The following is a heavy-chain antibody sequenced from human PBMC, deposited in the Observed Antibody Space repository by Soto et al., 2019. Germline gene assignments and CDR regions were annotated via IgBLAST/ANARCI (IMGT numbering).Heavy chain of an antibody. Sequence: SETLSLTCTVSGGSISSSSYYWGWIRQPPGKGLEWIGSIYYSGSTYYNPSLKSRVTISVDTSKNQFSLKLSSVTAADTAVYYCARLRASSYYFDYWGQGTLVTASS. J-gene: IGHJ4*02. CDR3: ARLRASSYYFDY. CDR1: GGSISSSSYY. CDR2: IYYSGST. V-gene: IGHV4-39*01. D-gene: IGHD2-2*01.